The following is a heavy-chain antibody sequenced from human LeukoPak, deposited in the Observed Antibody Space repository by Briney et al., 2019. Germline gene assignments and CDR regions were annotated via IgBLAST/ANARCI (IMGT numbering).Heavy chain of an antibody. V-gene: IGHV3-23*01. Sequence: GGSLRLSRAASGFTFTSYSMNWVRQAPGKGLEWVSTISGGGGSTYYADSVKGRFTISRDNSKNTLYLQVNSLRAEDTAVYYCAKGGKWDVTPFDYWGQGTLVTVSS. D-gene: IGHD1-26*01. CDR3: AKGGKWDVTPFDY. CDR2: ISGGGGST. J-gene: IGHJ4*02. CDR1: GFTFTSYS.